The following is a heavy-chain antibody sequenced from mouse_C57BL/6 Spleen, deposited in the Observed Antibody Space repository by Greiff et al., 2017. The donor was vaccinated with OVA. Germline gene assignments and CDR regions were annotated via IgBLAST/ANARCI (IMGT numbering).Heavy chain of an antibody. CDR2: IHPNSGST. CDR3: ARDYGSSPLAMDY. CDR1: GYTFTSYW. V-gene: IGHV1-64*01. J-gene: IGHJ4*01. Sequence: QVQLKQPGAELVKPGASVKLSCKASGYTFTSYWMHWVKQRPGQGLEWIGMIHPNSGSTNYNEKFKSKATLTVDKSSSTAYMQLSSLTSEDSAVYYCARDYGSSPLAMDYWGQGTSVTVSS. D-gene: IGHD1-1*01.